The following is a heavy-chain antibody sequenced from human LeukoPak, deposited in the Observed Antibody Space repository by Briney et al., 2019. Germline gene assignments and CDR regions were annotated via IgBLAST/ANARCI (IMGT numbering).Heavy chain of an antibody. CDR1: GGSISTYY. Sequence: PSETLSLTCTVSGGSISTYYWSWIRQSPGKGLEWIGHIYYSGSIKYNPSLKSRVTISLDTSKNQFSLKLTSVIAADTAVYYCARDNGDSSGYYYDGGAFDIWGQGTMVTVSS. D-gene: IGHD3-22*01. CDR2: IYYSGSI. V-gene: IGHV4-59*01. J-gene: IGHJ3*02. CDR3: ARDNGDSSGYYYDGGAFDI.